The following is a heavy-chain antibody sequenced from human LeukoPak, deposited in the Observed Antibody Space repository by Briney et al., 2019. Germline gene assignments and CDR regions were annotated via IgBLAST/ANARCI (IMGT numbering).Heavy chain of an antibody. D-gene: IGHD4-17*01. J-gene: IGHJ4*02. CDR2: IYSGGGT. CDR3: ARGFRSVTTWGYFDY. CDR1: GFTVSTNY. V-gene: IGHV3-66*01. Sequence: GGSLRLSCAASGFTVSTNYMSWVRQAPGKGLEWVSLIYSGGGTYYADSVKGRFTISRHNSRNTLSLQMNSLRVDDTAVYYCARGFRSVTTWGYFDYWGQGALVTVSS.